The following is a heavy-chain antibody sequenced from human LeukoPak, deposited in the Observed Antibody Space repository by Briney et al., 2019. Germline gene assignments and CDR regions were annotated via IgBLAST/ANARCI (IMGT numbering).Heavy chain of an antibody. D-gene: IGHD2-2*02. CDR1: TXYW. CDR2: IYXGDSDT. V-gene: IGHV5-51*01. CDR3: ARAQGYCSSTSCYNYYYYMDV. Sequence: TXYWXGWGRQLPGKGLEWXXVIYXGDSDTSDSPSFQGQVTISAEKSSRTCTLEWRGREAEDTAMYHCARAQGYCSSTSCYNYYYYMDVWGKGTTVTVSS. J-gene: IGHJ6*03.